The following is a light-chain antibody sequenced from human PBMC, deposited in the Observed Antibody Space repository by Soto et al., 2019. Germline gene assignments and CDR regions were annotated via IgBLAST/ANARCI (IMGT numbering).Light chain of an antibody. J-gene: IGLJ1*01. CDR2: GNS. Sequence: QSVLTQPPSVSGAPGQRVTISCTGSSSNIGAGYDVHWYQQLPGTAPKLLIYGNSNRPSGVPDRFSGSKSGTSASLANTGLQAEDEADYYCQSYDSRLGGSGVFGTGTKLAVL. CDR3: QSYDSRLGGSGV. V-gene: IGLV1-40*01. CDR1: SSNIGAGYD.